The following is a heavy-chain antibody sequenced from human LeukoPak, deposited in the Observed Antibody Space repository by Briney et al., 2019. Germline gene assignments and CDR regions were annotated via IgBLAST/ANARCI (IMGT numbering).Heavy chain of an antibody. CDR1: GGSISSYY. D-gene: IGHD5-12*01. Sequence: SETLSLTCTVSGGSISSYYWSWIRQPAGKGLEWIGRIYTSGSTNYNPSLKSRVTMSVDTSKNQFSLKLSSVTAADTAVYYCARGVGTTIRYYYYYMDVWGKGTTVTVSS. J-gene: IGHJ6*03. V-gene: IGHV4-4*07. CDR2: IYTSGST. CDR3: ARGVGTTIRYYYYYMDV.